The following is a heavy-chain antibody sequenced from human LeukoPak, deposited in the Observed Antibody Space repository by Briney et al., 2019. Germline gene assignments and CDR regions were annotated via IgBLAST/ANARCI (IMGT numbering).Heavy chain of an antibody. CDR1: GFTFSGYA. Sequence: SGGSLRLSFAASGFTFSGYAMTRVRQAPGKGLEWVSAIGGGGGSTYYADSVKGRFTISRDNSKNTPYLQMSSLRADDTAVYYCAKVSNGNYAGDAFDIWGQGTMVTVSS. J-gene: IGHJ3*02. V-gene: IGHV3-23*01. D-gene: IGHD1-7*01. CDR3: AKVSNGNYAGDAFDI. CDR2: IGGGGGST.